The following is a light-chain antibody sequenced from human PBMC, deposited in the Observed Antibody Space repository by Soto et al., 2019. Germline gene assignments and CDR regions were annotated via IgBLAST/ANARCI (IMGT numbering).Light chain of an antibody. CDR1: QRVSSIY. CDR2: GAS. Sequence: DIVLTQSPGTLSLSPGERATLSCRASQRVSSIYLAWYQQRPGEAPRLLIYGASSRATGIPDRFSGSESGTDFALTISRLEPEDIAVYYCQKYDSSPRTFGQGTKVAIK. J-gene: IGKJ1*01. CDR3: QKYDSSPRT. V-gene: IGKV3-20*01.